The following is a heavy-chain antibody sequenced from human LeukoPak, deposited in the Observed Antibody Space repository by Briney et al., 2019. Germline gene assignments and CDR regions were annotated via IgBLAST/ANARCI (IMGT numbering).Heavy chain of an antibody. CDR3: ARGTSTIVATFSY. CDR2: IYHSGTT. CDR1: GYSISSGYY. V-gene: IGHV4-38-2*02. Sequence: SETLSLTCTVSGYSISSGYYWGWLRQPPGEGLEWIGSIYHSGTTYYNPSLKSRVTISVDTSKNQFSLRLSSVTAADTAVYYCARGTSTIVATFSYWGQGTLVTVSS. J-gene: IGHJ4*02. D-gene: IGHD5-12*01.